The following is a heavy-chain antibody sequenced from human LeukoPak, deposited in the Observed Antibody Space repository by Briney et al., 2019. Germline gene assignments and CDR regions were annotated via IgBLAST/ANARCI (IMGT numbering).Heavy chain of an antibody. D-gene: IGHD3/OR15-3a*01. V-gene: IGHV3-30*02. CDR1: GFTFSSYA. CDR3: ARGSPDYWALSY. CDR2: IRYDGSNK. Sequence: GGSLRLSCAASGFTFSSYAMHWVRQAPGKGLEWVAFIRYDGSNKYYADSVKGRFTISRDNAKNTVYLQMNSLRADDTAVYYCARGSPDYWALSYWGHGTLVTVSP. J-gene: IGHJ4*01.